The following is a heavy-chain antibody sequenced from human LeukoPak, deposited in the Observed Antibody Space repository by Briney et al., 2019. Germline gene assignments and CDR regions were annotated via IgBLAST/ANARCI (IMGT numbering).Heavy chain of an antibody. CDR3: AATGYSSSWYVYYYGMDV. Sequence: GGSLRLSCAASGFTFSSYSMHWVRQAPGKGLEWVSVIYSGGSTYYADSVKGRFTISRDNSKNTLYLQMNSLRAEDTAVYYCAATGYSSSWYVYYYGMDVWGQGTTVTVSS. D-gene: IGHD6-13*01. J-gene: IGHJ6*02. CDR1: GFTFSSYS. CDR2: IYSGGST. V-gene: IGHV3-53*01.